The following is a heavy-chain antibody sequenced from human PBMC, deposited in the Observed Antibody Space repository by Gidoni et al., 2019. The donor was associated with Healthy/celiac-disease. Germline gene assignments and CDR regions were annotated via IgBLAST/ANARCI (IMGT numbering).Heavy chain of an antibody. CDR1: GHTFTSYA. D-gene: IGHD4-17*01. J-gene: IGHJ4*02. V-gene: IGHV1-3*01. Sequence: QVQLVQSGAEVKKPGASVKVACKASGHTFTSYAMHWVRQAPGQRLEWMGWINAGNGNTKYSQKFQGRVTITRDTSASTAYMELSSLRSEDTAVYYCARDSSVTTFDYWGQGTLVTVSS. CDR2: INAGNGNT. CDR3: ARDSSVTTFDY.